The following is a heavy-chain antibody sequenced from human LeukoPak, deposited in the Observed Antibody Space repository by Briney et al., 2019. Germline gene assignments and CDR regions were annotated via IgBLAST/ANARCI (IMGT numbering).Heavy chain of an antibody. CDR2: INPSGGST. V-gene: IGHV1-46*01. D-gene: IGHD6-13*01. CDR3: ARATGYSSSWAPFEY. J-gene: IGHJ4*02. CDR1: GYTFTSYY. Sequence: ASVKVSCKASGYTFTSYYMHWVRQAPGQGLEWMGIINPSGGSTSYAQKFQGRVTMTRDMSTRTVYMELSSLRYEDTAVYYCARATGYSSSWAPFEYWGQGILVTVSS.